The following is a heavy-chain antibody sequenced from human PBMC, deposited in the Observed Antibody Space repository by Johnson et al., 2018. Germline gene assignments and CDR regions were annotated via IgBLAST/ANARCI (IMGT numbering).Heavy chain of an antibody. Sequence: QVQLVESGGGVVQPGRSLRLSCAASGFTFSNYGMPWVRQAPGKGLEWVAVISYDGSNKYYVDSVKGRFTISRDNSKNTLSLQMNSLKPEDKAVYYCARDLGYDAFDIWGQGTMVTVSS. V-gene: IGHV3-30*03. CDR2: ISYDGSNK. CDR3: ARDLGYDAFDI. J-gene: IGHJ3*02. D-gene: IGHD7-27*01. CDR1: GFTFSNYG.